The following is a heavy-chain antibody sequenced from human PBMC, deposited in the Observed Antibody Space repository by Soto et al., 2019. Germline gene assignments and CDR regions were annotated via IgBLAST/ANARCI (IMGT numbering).Heavy chain of an antibody. D-gene: IGHD2-15*01. CDR1: CGSISSSSYY. CDR3: AALSGGSFVGGDAFDI. CDR2: IYYSGST. Sequence: SETLSLTCTVSCGSISSSSYYWGWIRQPPGKGLEWIGSIYYSGSTYYNPSLKSRVTISVDTSKNQFSLKLSSVTAADTAVYYCAALSGGSFVGGDAFDIWGQGTMVTVSS. V-gene: IGHV4-39*01. J-gene: IGHJ3*02.